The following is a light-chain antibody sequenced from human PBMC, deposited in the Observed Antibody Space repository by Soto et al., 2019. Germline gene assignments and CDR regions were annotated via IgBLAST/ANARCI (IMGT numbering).Light chain of an antibody. CDR3: QQYGSSPTYT. J-gene: IGKJ2*01. CDR1: QSVSSSY. V-gene: IGKV3-20*01. Sequence: EIVLTQSPGTLSLSPGERATLSCRASQSVSSSYLAWYQQKPGQAPRLLIYGASSMATGIPDRFSGSGSGTDFTLTISRLEAEDFAVYYCQQYGSSPTYTFGQGTKLEIK. CDR2: GAS.